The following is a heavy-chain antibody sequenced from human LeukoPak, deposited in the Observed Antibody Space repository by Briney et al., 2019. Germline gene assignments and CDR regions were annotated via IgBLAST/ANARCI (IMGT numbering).Heavy chain of an antibody. CDR3: AREGYSGTASDAFGI. CDR2: IYYSGST. CDR1: GGSISNYY. D-gene: IGHD1-26*01. V-gene: IGHV4-59*01. J-gene: IGHJ3*02. Sequence: SETLSLTCTVSGGSISNYYWSWIRQPPGKGLEWIGYIYYSGSTNYNPSLKSRVTISVDTSKNQFSLKLSSVTAADTAVYYCAREGYSGTASDAFGIWGQGTMVTVSS.